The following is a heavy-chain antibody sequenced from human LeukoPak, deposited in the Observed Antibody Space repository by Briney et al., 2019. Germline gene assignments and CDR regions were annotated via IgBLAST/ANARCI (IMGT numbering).Heavy chain of an antibody. V-gene: IGHV3-74*01. J-gene: IGHJ3*02. CDR2: INSDGSST. Sequence: GGSLRLSCAASGFTFSSYWMLWVRQAPGKGLVWVSRINSDGSSTSYADSVKGRFTISRDNAKNTLYLQMNSLRAEDTAVYYCARVKGIYDAFDIWGQGTMVTVSS. CDR1: GFTFSSYW. CDR3: ARVKGIYDAFDI.